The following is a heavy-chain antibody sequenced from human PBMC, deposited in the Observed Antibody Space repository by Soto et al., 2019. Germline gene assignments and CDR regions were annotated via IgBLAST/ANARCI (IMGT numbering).Heavy chain of an antibody. D-gene: IGHD6-13*01. CDR3: AREVRSPSSWYWDY. CDR2: VHDSGST. J-gene: IGHJ4*02. Sequence: QVQLQESGPGLVKPSETLSLTCTVSGGSMISYYWSWIRQSPGKGLEWIGYVHDSGSTLYNPSLKNRATVLLDRPKSQFSLKLTSATAADTALYFCAREVRSPSSWYWDYWGQGTLVTVSS. V-gene: IGHV4-59*01. CDR1: GGSMISYY.